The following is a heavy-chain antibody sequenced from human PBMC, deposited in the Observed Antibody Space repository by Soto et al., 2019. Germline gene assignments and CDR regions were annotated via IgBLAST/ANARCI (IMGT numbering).Heavy chain of an antibody. Sequence: QEQLVESGGGVVQPGRSLRLSCAASGFTFSDYAMHWVRQAPGKGLEWVAVIWHDGSNKYYADSVKGRFTISRDNSKKMVYLQMNSLRVEDTAVYYCTRPALLVTTFDYWGQGILVTVSS. CDR1: GFTFSDYA. D-gene: IGHD4-17*01. J-gene: IGHJ4*02. V-gene: IGHV3-33*01. CDR2: IWHDGSNK. CDR3: TRPALLVTTFDY.